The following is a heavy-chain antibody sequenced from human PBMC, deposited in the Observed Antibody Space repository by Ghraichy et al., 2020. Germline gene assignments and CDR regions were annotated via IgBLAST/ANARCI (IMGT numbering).Heavy chain of an antibody. CDR3: TRHGWANNDYGDWGFDY. CDR1: GFTFSGSA. D-gene: IGHD4-17*01. Sequence: GGPLRLSCAASGFTFSGSAMHWVRQASGKGLEWVGRIRSKPHNYATAYAASVEGRFTISRDDSKNTAYLKMNSLKIEDTAVYFCTRHGWANNDYGDWGFDYWGQGTLVTVSS. CDR2: IRSKPHNYAT. V-gene: IGHV3-73*01. J-gene: IGHJ4*02.